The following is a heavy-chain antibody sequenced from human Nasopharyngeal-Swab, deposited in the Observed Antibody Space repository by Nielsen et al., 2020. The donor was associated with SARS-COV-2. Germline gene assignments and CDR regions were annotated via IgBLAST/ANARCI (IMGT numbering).Heavy chain of an antibody. J-gene: IGHJ4*02. Sequence: GESLKISFAASGFTFSDYYMSWIRQAPGKGLEWVSYISSSGSTIYYADSVKGRFTISRDNAKNSLYLQMNSLRAEDTAVYYCARADGSSFDYWGQGTLVTVSS. CDR3: ARADGSSFDY. V-gene: IGHV3-11*04. D-gene: IGHD6-13*01. CDR1: GFTFSDYY. CDR2: ISSSGSTI.